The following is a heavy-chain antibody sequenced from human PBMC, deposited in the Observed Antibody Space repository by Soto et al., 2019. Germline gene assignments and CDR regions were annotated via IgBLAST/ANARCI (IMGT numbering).Heavy chain of an antibody. V-gene: IGHV1-18*04. CDR2: ISAYNGNT. D-gene: IGHD3-22*01. CDR3: ARDRGYYDSSGFPRGMDV. Sequence: ASVKVSCRASGYTFTSYGISWVRQAPGQGLEWMGWISAYNGNTNYAQKLQGRVTMTTDTSTSTAYMELRSLRSDDTAVYYRARDRGYYDSSGFPRGMDVWGQGTTVTVSS. J-gene: IGHJ6*02. CDR1: GYTFTSYG.